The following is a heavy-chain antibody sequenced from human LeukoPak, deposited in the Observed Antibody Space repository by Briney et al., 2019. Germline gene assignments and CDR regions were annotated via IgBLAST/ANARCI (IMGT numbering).Heavy chain of an antibody. CDR1: GGSFSGYY. CDR2: INHSGST. Sequence: SETLSLTCAVYGGSFSGYYWSWIRQPPGKGLEWIGEINHSGSTNYNPSLKSRVTISVDTSKNQFPLKLSSVTAADTAVYYCARGEVAATPVDYWGQGTLVTVSS. CDR3: ARGEVAATPVDY. J-gene: IGHJ4*02. V-gene: IGHV4-34*01. D-gene: IGHD2-15*01.